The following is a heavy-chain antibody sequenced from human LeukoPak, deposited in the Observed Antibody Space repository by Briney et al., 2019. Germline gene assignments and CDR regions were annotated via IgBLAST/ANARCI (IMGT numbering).Heavy chain of an antibody. CDR3: ARAHSGHNWFDP. V-gene: IGHV1-69*05. D-gene: IGHD1-26*01. Sequence: SVKVSCKASGGTFSSYAISWVRQAPGQGLEWMGGIIPIFGTANYAQKFQGRVTITTDESTSTAYMELSRMRYDDTAVYYCARAHSGHNWFDPWGQGTLVTVSS. CDR1: GGTFSSYA. J-gene: IGHJ5*02. CDR2: IIPIFGTA.